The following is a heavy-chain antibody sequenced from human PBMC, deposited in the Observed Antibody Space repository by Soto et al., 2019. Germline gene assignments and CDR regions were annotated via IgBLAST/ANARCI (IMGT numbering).Heavy chain of an antibody. CDR1: GGSISSVGHY. Sequence: QVQLQESGPNLVKPSQTLSLTCSVSGGSISSVGHYWTWIRQPPGKGLEGIGSIYHTWSNYYSKSLRSRLTISIDTSNSQFSLRLTSVTAADTAVYYCARATGTLRSRNCDSWGQGSLVTVSS. J-gene: IGHJ4*02. CDR3: ARATGTLRSRNCDS. CDR2: IYHTWSN. V-gene: IGHV4-31*03. D-gene: IGHD3-9*01.